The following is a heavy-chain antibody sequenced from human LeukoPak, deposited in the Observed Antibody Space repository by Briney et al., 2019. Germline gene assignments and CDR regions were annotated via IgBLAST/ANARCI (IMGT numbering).Heavy chain of an antibody. J-gene: IGHJ4*02. D-gene: IGHD3-10*01. CDR3: ARDAYYYGSGTVDY. CDR2: ISSSSSYI. CDR1: GFPFSSCY. V-gene: IGHV3-21*01. Sequence: GSLRLSCAASGFPFSSCYMNWVRQAPGKGLEWVSSISSSSSYIYYADSVKGRFTISRDNAKNSLYLQMNSLRAEDTAVYYCARDAYYYGSGTVDYWGQGTLVTVSS.